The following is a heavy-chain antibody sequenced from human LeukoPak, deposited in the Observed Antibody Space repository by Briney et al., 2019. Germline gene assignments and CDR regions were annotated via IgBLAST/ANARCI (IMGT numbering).Heavy chain of an antibody. Sequence: ASVKVSCKASGYTFTSYAMHWVRQAPGQRLEWMGWINAGNGNTKYSQKFQGRVTITRDTSASTAYMELSSLRSEGTAVYYCARELSVGYYYGMDVWGKGTTVTVSS. CDR2: INAGNGNT. V-gene: IGHV1-3*01. CDR3: ARELSVGYYYGMDV. CDR1: GYTFTSYA. D-gene: IGHD2-15*01. J-gene: IGHJ6*04.